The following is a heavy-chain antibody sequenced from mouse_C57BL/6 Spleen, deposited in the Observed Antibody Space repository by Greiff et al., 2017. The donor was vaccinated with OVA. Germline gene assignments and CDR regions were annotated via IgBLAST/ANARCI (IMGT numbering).Heavy chain of an antibody. J-gene: IGHJ2*01. CDR1: GYSFTSYY. D-gene: IGHD2-4*01. CDR3: AEYDYDGGFDD. CDR2: IYPGSGNT. V-gene: IGHV1-66*01. Sequence: VQLQQSGPELVKPGASVKISCKASGYSFTSYYIHWVQQRPGQGLEWIGWIYPGSGNTMYNEKFKGKATLSADTSPSTAYMQLRSLTSEDSAVYYCAEYDYDGGFDDWGQGTTLTVSA.